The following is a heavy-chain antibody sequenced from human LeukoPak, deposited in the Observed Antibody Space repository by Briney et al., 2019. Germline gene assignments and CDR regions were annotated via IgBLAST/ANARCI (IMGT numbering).Heavy chain of an antibody. Sequence: SETLSLTCAVYGGSFSGYYWSWIRQPPGKGLEWIGEINHSGSTNYNPSLKSRVTISVDTSKNQFSLKLSSVTAADTAVYYCARARRYCSSTSCCKGYYYGMDVWGQGTTVTVSS. D-gene: IGHD2-2*01. CDR3: ARARRYCSSTSCCKGYYYGMDV. V-gene: IGHV4-34*01. J-gene: IGHJ6*02. CDR2: INHSGST. CDR1: GGSFSGYY.